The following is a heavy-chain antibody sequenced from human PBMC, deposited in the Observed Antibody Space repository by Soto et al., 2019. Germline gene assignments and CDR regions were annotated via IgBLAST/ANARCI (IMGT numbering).Heavy chain of an antibody. CDR1: GGSISGGDYY. Sequence: SETLSLTCTVSGGSISGGDYYWNWIRQPPGKGLEWIGYIYYSGSTYYNPSLKSRVTISVDTSKNQFSLKLSSVTAADTAVYYCAREVTDKITGTTDYYFDYWGQGTLVTVSS. CDR3: AREVTDKITGTTDYYFDY. J-gene: IGHJ4*02. V-gene: IGHV4-30-4*01. D-gene: IGHD1-20*01. CDR2: IYYSGST.